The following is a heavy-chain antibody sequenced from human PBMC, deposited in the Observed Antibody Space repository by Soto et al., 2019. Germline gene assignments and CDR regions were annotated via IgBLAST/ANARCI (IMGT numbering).Heavy chain of an antibody. CDR2: IYWDDDK. Sequence: QITVKESGLTLVKPTQTLTLTCTFSGFSLSTNGMGVGWIRQSPGKALEWLALIYWDDDKRYSPSLRSRLTITQDPAKNHEALTITNIDPLDTATYYCARLTRGVYDLDRLWEKFDYWGQGTLVTVSS. D-gene: IGHD5-12*01. V-gene: IGHV2-5*02. J-gene: IGHJ4*02. CDR1: GFSLSTNGMG. CDR3: ARLTRGVYDLDRLWEKFDY.